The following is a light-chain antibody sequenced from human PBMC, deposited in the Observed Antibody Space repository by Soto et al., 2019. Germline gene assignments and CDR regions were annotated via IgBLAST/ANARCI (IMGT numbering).Light chain of an antibody. Sequence: QSALTQPASVSGSPGQSITISCTGTSSDVGGYNSVSWYQQHPGKAPKLMIYDVSNRPSGVSNRFSGSKSGNTASLTISGLQAEDEADYDCSSYTSSITRVFGTGTKVTVL. CDR1: SSDVGGYNS. J-gene: IGLJ1*01. CDR3: SSYTSSITRV. V-gene: IGLV2-14*01. CDR2: DVS.